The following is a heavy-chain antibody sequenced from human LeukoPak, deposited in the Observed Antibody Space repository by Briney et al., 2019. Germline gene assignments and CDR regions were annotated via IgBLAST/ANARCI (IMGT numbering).Heavy chain of an antibody. V-gene: IGHV4-59*11. Sequence: SETLSLTCTVSGGSISSHYWSWIRQPPGKGLEWIGYIYYSGSTNYNPSLKSRVTISVDTSENQFSLKLSSVTAADTAVYYCARGASRNPYYFDYWGQGTLVTVSS. CDR2: IYYSGST. CDR3: ARGASRNPYYFDY. J-gene: IGHJ4*02. D-gene: IGHD2-21*01. CDR1: GGSISSHY.